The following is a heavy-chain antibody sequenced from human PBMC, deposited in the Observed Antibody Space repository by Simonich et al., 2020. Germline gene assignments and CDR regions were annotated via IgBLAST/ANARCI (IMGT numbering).Heavy chain of an antibody. Sequence: QVQLVESGGGVVQPGRSLRLSCAASGFTFSSYGTHWVRQAPGKGLEGVSVIWYNGSNKYYADSVKGRVTISRDNSKNTLYLQMNSLRAEDTAVYYCARAYSSSWYNWFDPWGQGTLVTVSS. CDR3: ARAYSSSWYNWFDP. V-gene: IGHV3-33*01. D-gene: IGHD6-13*01. J-gene: IGHJ5*02. CDR2: IWYNGSNK. CDR1: GFTFSSYG.